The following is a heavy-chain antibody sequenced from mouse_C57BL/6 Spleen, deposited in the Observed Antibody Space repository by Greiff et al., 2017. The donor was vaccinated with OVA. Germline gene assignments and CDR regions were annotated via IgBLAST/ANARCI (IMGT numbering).Heavy chain of an antibody. CDR1: GYTFTSYG. CDR3: ARKGYYGNYRDFDY. J-gene: IGHJ2*01. CDR2: IYPRSGNT. D-gene: IGHD2-1*01. Sequence: VQLQQSGAELARPGASVKLSCKASGYTFTSYGISWVKQRTGQGLEWIGEIYPRSGNTYYNEKFKGKATLTADKSSSTAYMELRSLTSEDSAVYFCARKGYYGNYRDFDYWGQGTTLTVSS. V-gene: IGHV1-81*01.